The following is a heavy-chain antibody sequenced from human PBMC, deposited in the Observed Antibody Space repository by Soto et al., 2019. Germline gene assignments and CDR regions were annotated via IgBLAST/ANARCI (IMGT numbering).Heavy chain of an antibody. CDR2: MNPNSGNT. V-gene: IGHV1-8*01. CDR3: VRVWGSIDY. J-gene: IGHJ4*02. Sequence: GAPVKVSSEAPGYTFTNYDIYSVRQATGQGLEWMGWMNPNSGNTGFAQQFQGRVTMTRNTAISTAYMELSSLRSDDTAVYCCVRVWGSIDYWGQGTLVTVSS. CDR1: GYTFTNYD. D-gene: IGHD3-16*01.